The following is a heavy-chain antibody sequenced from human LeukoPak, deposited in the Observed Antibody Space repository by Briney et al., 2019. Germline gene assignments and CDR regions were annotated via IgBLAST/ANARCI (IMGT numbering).Heavy chain of an antibody. D-gene: IGHD1-1*01. V-gene: IGHV3-7*01. CDR1: GFTLSNYW. Sequence: GGSLRLSCEASGFTLSNYWMSWVHQAPGKGLEWVANIARDGSEENYVDSVRGRFTISRGIAKNSLYLQMNSLRAEDTAVYYCARESTEERPGYWGQGTLVAVSS. J-gene: IGHJ4*02. CDR2: IARDGSEE. CDR3: ARESTEERPGY.